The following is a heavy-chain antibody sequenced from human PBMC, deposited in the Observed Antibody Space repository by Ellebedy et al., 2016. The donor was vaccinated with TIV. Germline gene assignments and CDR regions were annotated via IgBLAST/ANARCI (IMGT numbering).Heavy chain of an antibody. CDR2: INAGNGNT. CDR3: AGGKDYYGSGSYSNYYYGMDV. Sequence: ASVKVSCXASGYTFTSYAMHWVRQAPGQRLEWMGWINAGNGNTKYSQKFQGRVTITRDTSASTAYMELSSLRSEDTAVYYCAGGKDYYGSGSYSNYYYGMDVWGQGTTVTVSS. J-gene: IGHJ6*02. V-gene: IGHV1-3*01. D-gene: IGHD3-10*01. CDR1: GYTFTSYA.